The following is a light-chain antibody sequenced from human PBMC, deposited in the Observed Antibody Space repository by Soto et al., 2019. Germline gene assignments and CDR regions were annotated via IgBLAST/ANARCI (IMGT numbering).Light chain of an antibody. V-gene: IGKV3-15*01. CDR2: DAS. CDR1: QSINNY. Sequence: IVMTQSPATLSVSPGERATLSCRASQSINNYLAWYQQKPGQAPRLLIYDASTGATDIPARFSGSGSGTEFTLTISSLQSEDSAVYYCQQYKSWFTFGQGTKLEIK. J-gene: IGKJ2*01. CDR3: QQYKSWFT.